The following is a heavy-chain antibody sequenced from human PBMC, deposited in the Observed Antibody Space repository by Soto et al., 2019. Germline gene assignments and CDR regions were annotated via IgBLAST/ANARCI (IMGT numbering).Heavy chain of an antibody. CDR2: IIPIFGTA. V-gene: IGHV1-69*01. Sequence: QVQLVQSGAEVKKPGSSVKVSCKASGGTFSSYAISWVRQAPGQGLEWMGGIIPIFGTANYAQKFQGRVTSTADGSTSTAYMELRSLRSEDTAVYYCARVRDSSGFDDAFDSWGQGTMVTVSS. CDR1: GGTFSSYA. D-gene: IGHD3-22*01. CDR3: ARVRDSSGFDDAFDS. J-gene: IGHJ3*02.